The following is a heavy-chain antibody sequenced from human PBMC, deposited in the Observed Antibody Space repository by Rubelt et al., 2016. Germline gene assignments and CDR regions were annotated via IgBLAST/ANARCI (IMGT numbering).Heavy chain of an antibody. V-gene: IGHV4-59*08. CDR1: AGSVSSYY. J-gene: IGHJ4*02. CDR2: IYYSGST. Sequence: QVQLQESGPRLVKPSETLSLTCSVSAGSVSSYYWSWIRQLPGKGLEWIGYIYYSGSTNYNPSLKRRVTISVDTSKNQFSLKLSSVTAADTAVYYCARLRDGYNRDYWGQGTLVTVSS. D-gene: IGHD5-24*01. CDR3: ARLRDGYNRDY.